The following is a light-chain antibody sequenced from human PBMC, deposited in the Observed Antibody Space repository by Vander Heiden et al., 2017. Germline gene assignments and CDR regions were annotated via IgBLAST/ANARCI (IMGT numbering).Light chain of an antibody. CDR3: QSYDSSLSGLV. J-gene: IGLJ1*01. CDR1: SSDIGAGYD. CDR2: GNN. V-gene: IGLV1-40*01. Sequence: QSVLTQPPSLSGAPGQRVTISCTGSSSDIGAGYDVHWYQQRQGTAPKLLSYGNNRRPSGVPDRFSGSKSATSASLVITGLQAEDEADDYCQSYDSSLSGLVFGTGTKLTVL.